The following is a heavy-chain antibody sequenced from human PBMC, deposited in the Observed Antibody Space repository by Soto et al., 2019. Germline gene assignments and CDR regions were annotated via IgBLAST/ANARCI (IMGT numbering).Heavy chain of an antibody. CDR3: APTPSADYYFDY. CDR2: IWYDGSNK. D-gene: IGHD2-21*02. J-gene: IGHJ4*02. CDR1: GFTLSSYG. V-gene: IGHV3-33*01. Sequence: PGGSLRLSCAASGFTLSSYGMHWVRQAPGKGLEWVAVIWYDGSNKYYADSVKGRFTISRDNSKNTLYLQMNSLRAEDTAVYYCAPTPSADYYFDYWGQGTLVTVSS.